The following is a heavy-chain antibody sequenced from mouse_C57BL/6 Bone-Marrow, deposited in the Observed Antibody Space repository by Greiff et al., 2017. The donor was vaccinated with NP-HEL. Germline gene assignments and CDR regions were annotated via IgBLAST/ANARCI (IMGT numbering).Heavy chain of an antibody. CDR3: TTSYYCDY. V-gene: IGHV14-4*01. CDR1: GFNIKDDY. Sequence: EVQLQQSGAELVRPGASVKLSCTASGFNIKDDYMHWVKQRPEQGLEWIGWIDPENGDTEYASKFQGKATITADTSSNTAYLQLSSLTSEDTAVYYCTTSYYCDYWGQGTTLTVSS. J-gene: IGHJ2*01. CDR2: IDPENGDT.